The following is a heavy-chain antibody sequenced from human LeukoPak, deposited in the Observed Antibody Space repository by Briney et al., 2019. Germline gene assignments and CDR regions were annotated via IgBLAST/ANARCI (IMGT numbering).Heavy chain of an antibody. D-gene: IGHD2/OR15-2a*01. CDR1: GFTFSSYD. V-gene: IGHV3-33*01. CDR3: ARDVNLLFFDV. CDR2: LWYDGSNT. Sequence: GGSVRLSCVASGFTFSSYDMHWVRQAPGKGLEWVAVLWYDGSNTYYADSEKGRFTISRDNSKNTLYLQMNSLRFDDTAMYYCARDVNLLFFDVWGRRTLPAVSS. J-gene: IGHJ2*01.